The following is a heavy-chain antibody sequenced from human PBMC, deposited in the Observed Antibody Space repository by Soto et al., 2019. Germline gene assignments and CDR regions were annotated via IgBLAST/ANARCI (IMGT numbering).Heavy chain of an antibody. J-gene: IGHJ4*02. Sequence: SETLSLTCAVSGGSISIGGYSLSWIRQPPGEGLEWIGEINHSGSTNYNPSLKSRVTISVETSKNQFSLKLSSVTAAETAVYYCASGYSSSGDPFDYWGQGTLVTVSS. CDR3: ASGYSSSGDPFDY. CDR2: INHSGST. CDR1: GGSISIGGYS. V-gene: IGHV4-30-2*01. D-gene: IGHD6-13*01.